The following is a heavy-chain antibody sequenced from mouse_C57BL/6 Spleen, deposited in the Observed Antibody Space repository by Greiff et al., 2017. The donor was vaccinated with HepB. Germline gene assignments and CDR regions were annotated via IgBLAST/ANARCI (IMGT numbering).Heavy chain of an antibody. J-gene: IGHJ2*01. CDR2: IDPSDSYT. CDR1: GYTFTSYW. Sequence: QVQLQQPGAELVKPGASVKLSCKASGYTFTSYWMQWVKQRPGQGLEWIGEIDPSDSYTNYNQKFKGKATLTVDTSSSTAYMQLSSPTSEDSAVYYCARLRGGTFDYWGQGTTLTVSS. D-gene: IGHD4-1*01. V-gene: IGHV1-50*01. CDR3: ARLRGGTFDY.